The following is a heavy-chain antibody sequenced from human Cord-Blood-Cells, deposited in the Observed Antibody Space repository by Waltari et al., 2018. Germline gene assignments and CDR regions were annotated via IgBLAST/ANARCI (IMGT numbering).Heavy chain of an antibody. D-gene: IGHD3-22*01. CDR3: ARVRYYDSSGYYYYFDY. Sequence: QVQLVQSGAEVKKPGSSVKVSCKASGGTFSSYAIRWVRQAPGQGLEWMGGIIPIFGTANYAQKFQGRVTITADESTSTAYMELSSLGSEDTAVYYCARVRYYDSSGYYYYFDYWGQGTLVTVSS. CDR1: GGTFSSYA. J-gene: IGHJ4*02. V-gene: IGHV1-69*01. CDR2: IIPIFGTA.